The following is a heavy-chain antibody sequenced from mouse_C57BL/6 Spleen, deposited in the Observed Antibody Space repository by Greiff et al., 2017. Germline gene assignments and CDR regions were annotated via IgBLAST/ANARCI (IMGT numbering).Heavy chain of an antibody. CDR2: ISNGGGST. J-gene: IGHJ1*03. Sequence: EVQLQESGGGLVQPGGSLKLSCAASGFTFSDYYMYWVRQTPEKRLEWVAYISNGGGSTYYPDTVKGRFTISRDNAKNTLYLQMSRLKSEDTAMYYCARETNWYFDVWGTGTTVTVSS. D-gene: IGHD1-3*01. CDR3: ARETNWYFDV. V-gene: IGHV5-12*01. CDR1: GFTFSDYY.